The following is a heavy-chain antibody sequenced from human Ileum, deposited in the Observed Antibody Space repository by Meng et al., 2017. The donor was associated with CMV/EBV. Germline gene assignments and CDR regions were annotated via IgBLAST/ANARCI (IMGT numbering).Heavy chain of an antibody. V-gene: IGHV4-39*07. J-gene: IGHJ6*02. CDR2: IYYSGST. CDR1: GGSISSSSYY. CDR3: ARDRSGYSGYDFGYYYGMDV. Sequence: SETLSLTCTVSGGSISSSSYYWGWIRQPPGKGLEWIGSIYYSGSTYYNPSLKSRVTISVDTSKNQFSLKLSSVTAADTAVYYCARDRSGYSGYDFGYYYGMDVWGQGTTVTVSS. D-gene: IGHD5-12*01.